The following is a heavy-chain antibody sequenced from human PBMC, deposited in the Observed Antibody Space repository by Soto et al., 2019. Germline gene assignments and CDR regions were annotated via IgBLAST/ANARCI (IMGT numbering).Heavy chain of an antibody. D-gene: IGHD5-12*01. V-gene: IGHV1-18*01. CDR1: GYTFTSYG. CDR3: ARESVVATMQAYYYYMDV. CDR2: ISAYNGNT. J-gene: IGHJ6*03. Sequence: ASVKVSCKASGYTFTSYGISWVRQAPGQGLEWMGWISAYNGNTNYAQKLQGRVTMTTGTSTSTAYMELRSLRSDDTAVYYCARESVVATMQAYYYYMDVWGKGTTVTVSS.